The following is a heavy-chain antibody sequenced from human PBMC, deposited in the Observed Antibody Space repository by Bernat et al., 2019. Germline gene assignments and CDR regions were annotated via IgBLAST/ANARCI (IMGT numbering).Heavy chain of an antibody. CDR2: IHYSGST. Sequence: QLQLQESGPGLVQPSETLSLTCTVSGGSISSSSYYWGWIRLPPGKGLEWIGSIHYSGSTYYNPSLKSRVTISVDTSKNQFSLKLGAVTAADTAVYYCAGQSGIAVLFDYWGQGTLVTVST. V-gene: IGHV4-39*01. J-gene: IGHJ4*02. D-gene: IGHD6-19*01. CDR3: AGQSGIAVLFDY. CDR1: GGSISSSSYY.